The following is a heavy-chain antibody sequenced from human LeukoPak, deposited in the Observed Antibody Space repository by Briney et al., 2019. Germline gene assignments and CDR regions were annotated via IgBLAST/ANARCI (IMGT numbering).Heavy chain of an antibody. CDR1: GGSISSYY. CDR3: ARDISREQWLVIGY. J-gene: IGHJ4*02. D-gene: IGHD6-19*01. Sequence: SETLSLTCTVSGGSISSYYWSWIRQPAGKGLEWIGRIYTSGSTNYNPSLKSRVTMSVDTSKNQFSLKPSSVTAADTAVYYCARDISREQWLVIGYWGQGTLVTVSS. CDR2: IYTSGST. V-gene: IGHV4-4*07.